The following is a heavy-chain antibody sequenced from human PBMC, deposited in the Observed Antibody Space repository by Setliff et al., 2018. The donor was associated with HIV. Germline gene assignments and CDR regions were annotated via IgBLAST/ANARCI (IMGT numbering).Heavy chain of an antibody. V-gene: IGHV1-2*06. Sequence: GASVKVSCKALGFLVTGYNVHWVRQAPGHGPEWLGRINPNNGGTNYAQKFQGRVTMSLDTSTSTVYLELKALTSDGTAVYYCVRPRVLDSFDVWGPGTMVTVSS. CDR3: VRPRVLDSFDV. J-gene: IGHJ3*01. CDR2: INPNNGGT. CDR1: GFLVTGYN.